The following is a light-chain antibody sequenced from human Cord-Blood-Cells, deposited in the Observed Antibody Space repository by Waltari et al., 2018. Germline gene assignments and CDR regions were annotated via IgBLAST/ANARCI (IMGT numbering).Light chain of an antibody. Sequence: QSALTQPASVSGSPGQSLTIPCTGTSSDVGSSNLFSWYQRHPGKAPKLMIYEGSKRPSGVSNRFSGSKSGNTASLTTSGLQAEDEADYYCCSYAGSSTWVFGGGTKLTVL. CDR2: EGS. CDR3: CSYAGSSTWV. V-gene: IGLV2-23*01. CDR1: SSDVGSSNL. J-gene: IGLJ3*02.